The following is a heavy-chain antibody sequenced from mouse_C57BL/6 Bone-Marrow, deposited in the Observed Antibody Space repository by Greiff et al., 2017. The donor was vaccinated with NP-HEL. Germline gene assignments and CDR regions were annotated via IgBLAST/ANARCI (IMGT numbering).Heavy chain of an antibody. D-gene: IGHD2-4*01. Sequence: DVQLVESGGDLVKPGGSLKLSCAASGFTFSSYGMSWVRQTPDKRLEWVATISSGGSYTYYPDSVKGRFTISRDNAKNTLYLQMSSLKSEDTAMYYCARHGGLRRDYWGQGTTLTVSS. J-gene: IGHJ2*01. CDR1: GFTFSSYG. V-gene: IGHV5-6*01. CDR3: ARHGGLRRDY. CDR2: ISSGGSYT.